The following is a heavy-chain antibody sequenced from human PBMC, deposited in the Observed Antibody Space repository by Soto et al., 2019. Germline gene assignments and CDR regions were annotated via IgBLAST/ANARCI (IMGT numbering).Heavy chain of an antibody. CDR3: ARENCSGGSCYLLGGMDV. J-gene: IGHJ6*02. V-gene: IGHV4-30-4*01. D-gene: IGHD2-15*01. CDR2: IYYSGST. Sequence: SETLSLTCTVSGGSISSGDYYWSWIRQPPGKGLEWIGYIYYSGSTYYNQSLKSRVTISVDTSKNQFSLKLSSVTAADTAVYYCARENCSGGSCYLLGGMDVWGQGTTVTVSS. CDR1: GGSISSGDYY.